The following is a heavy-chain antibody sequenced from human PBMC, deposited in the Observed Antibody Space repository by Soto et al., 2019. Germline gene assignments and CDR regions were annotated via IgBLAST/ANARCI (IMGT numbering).Heavy chain of an antibody. CDR2: INPSSGST. V-gene: IGHV1-46*01. Sequence: ASVTVSYQASRYTFPSYYMHWVRQAPGQGLEWMGIINPSSGSTSYAQKFQGRVTMTRDTSTSPVYMELSSLRAEGTAVNYWARVRRSSGYYYGYWGKGTPVTV. CDR3: ARVRRSSGYYYGY. CDR1: RYTFPSYY. J-gene: IGHJ4*02. D-gene: IGHD3-22*01.